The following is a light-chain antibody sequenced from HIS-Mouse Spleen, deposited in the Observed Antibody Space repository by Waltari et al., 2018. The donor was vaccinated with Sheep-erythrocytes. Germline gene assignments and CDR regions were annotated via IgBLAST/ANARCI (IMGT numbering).Light chain of an antibody. J-gene: IGLJ3*02. CDR3: YSTDSSGNHRV. V-gene: IGLV3-10*01. CDR1: ALPKKY. Sequence: SYELTQPPSVSVSPGQTARITCSGDALPKKYAYWYQQKSGQAPVLAIYEDNKRPSGIPERFSGSSSGTMATLTISGAQVEDEADYYCYSTDSSGNHRVFGGGTKLTVL. CDR2: EDN.